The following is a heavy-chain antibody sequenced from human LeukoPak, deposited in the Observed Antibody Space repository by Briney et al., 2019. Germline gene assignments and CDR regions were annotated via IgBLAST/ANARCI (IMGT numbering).Heavy chain of an antibody. J-gene: IGHJ4*02. CDR3: ARGSVWALDY. Sequence: SETLSLTCAVYGGSFSAYYWSWIRQPPGKGLEWIGEINHSGSTNYNPSLKSRVTISVDTSKNQFSLKLSSVTAADTAVYYCARGSVWALDYWGQGTLVTVSS. D-gene: IGHD7-27*01. V-gene: IGHV4-34*01. CDR1: GGSFSAYY. CDR2: INHSGST.